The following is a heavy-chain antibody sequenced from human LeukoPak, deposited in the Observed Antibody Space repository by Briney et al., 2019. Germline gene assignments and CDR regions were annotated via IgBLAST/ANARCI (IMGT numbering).Heavy chain of an antibody. J-gene: IGHJ4*02. CDR1: GYTFTSYY. Sequence: ASVTVSFQASGYTFTSYYMHWVRPAPGQELAWMGIINPSGCSTSYAQKCQGRVTMTRDTSTSTVYMELSSLRSEDTAVYYCARGWGDIVVVPAALRRYYFDYWGQGALVTVSS. D-gene: IGHD2-2*01. CDR2: INPSGCST. CDR3: ARGWGDIVVVPAALRRYYFDY. V-gene: IGHV1-46*01.